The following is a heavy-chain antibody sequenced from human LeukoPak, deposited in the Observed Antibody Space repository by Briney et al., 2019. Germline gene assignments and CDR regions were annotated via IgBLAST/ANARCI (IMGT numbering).Heavy chain of an antibody. J-gene: IGHJ4*02. V-gene: IGHV4-39*07. Sequence: SQTLSLTCTVSGGSISSGSYYWGWIRQPPGKGLEWIGSIYYSGSTNYNPSLKSRVTISVDTSKNQFSLKLSSVTAADTAVYYCARFPPRQPYFDYWGQGTLVTVSS. CDR3: ARFPPRQPYFDY. CDR2: IYYSGST. CDR1: GGSISSGSYY. D-gene: IGHD1-1*01.